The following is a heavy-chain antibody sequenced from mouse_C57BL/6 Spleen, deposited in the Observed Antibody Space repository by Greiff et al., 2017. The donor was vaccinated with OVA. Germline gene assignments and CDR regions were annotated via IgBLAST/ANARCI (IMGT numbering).Heavy chain of an antibody. CDR3: ARYYYGSSSWYFDV. CDR2: IDPSDSYT. J-gene: IGHJ1*03. V-gene: IGHV1-69*01. CDR1: GYTFTSYW. Sequence: QVQLQQPGAELVMPGASVKLSCKASGYTFTSYWMHWVKQRPGQGLEWIGEIDPSDSYTNYNQKFKGKSTLTVDKSSSTAYMQLSSLTSEDSAVYYCARYYYGSSSWYFDVWGTVTTVTVSS. D-gene: IGHD1-1*01.